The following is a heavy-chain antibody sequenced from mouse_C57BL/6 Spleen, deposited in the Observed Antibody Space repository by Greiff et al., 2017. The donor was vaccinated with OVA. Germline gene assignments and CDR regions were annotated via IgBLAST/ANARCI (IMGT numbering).Heavy chain of an antibody. D-gene: IGHD2-5*01. CDR2: ISDGGSYT. V-gene: IGHV5-4*01. CDR1: GFTFSSYA. Sequence: EVKLMESGGGLVKPGGSLKLSCAASGFTFSSYAMSWVRQTPEKRLEWVATISDGGSYTYYPDNVKGRFTISRDNAKNNLYLQMSHLKSEDTAMYYCAREFDSNYFDYWGQGTTLTVSS. CDR3: AREFDSNYFDY. J-gene: IGHJ2*01.